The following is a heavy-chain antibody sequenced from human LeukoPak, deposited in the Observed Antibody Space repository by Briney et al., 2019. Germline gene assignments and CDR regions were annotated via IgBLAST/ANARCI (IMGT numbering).Heavy chain of an antibody. CDR3: ARDDIAVAGNWFDP. V-gene: IGHV4-4*07. D-gene: IGHD6-19*01. J-gene: IGHJ5*02. CDR1: GGSISSYY. CDR2: IYTSGST. Sequence: SETLSLTCTVSGGSISSYYWSWIRQPAGKGLEWIGRIYTSGSTNYNPSLKSRVTMSVDTSKNQFSLKLSSVTAADTAVYYCARDDIAVAGNWFDPWGQGTLVTVSS.